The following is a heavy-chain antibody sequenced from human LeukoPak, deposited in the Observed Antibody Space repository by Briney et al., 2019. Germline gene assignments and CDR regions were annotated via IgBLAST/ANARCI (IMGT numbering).Heavy chain of an antibody. Sequence: PGGSLRLSCAVSGFTFSSYAMTWVRQTPGKGLEWVSVIYSGGSTYYADSVKGRFTISRDNSKNTLYLQMNSLRAEDTAVYYCARGTSYYDSSGYLYYFDYWGQGTLVTVSS. CDR2: IYSGGST. J-gene: IGHJ4*02. V-gene: IGHV3-53*01. D-gene: IGHD3-22*01. CDR3: ARGTSYYDSSGYLYYFDY. CDR1: GFTFSSYA.